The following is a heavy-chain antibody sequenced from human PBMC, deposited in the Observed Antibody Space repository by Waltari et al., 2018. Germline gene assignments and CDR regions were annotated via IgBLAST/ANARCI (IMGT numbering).Heavy chain of an antibody. J-gene: IGHJ3*02. CDR1: GGSFRGSY. Sequence: QVQLQQWGAGLLKPSETLSLTCAVYGGSFRGSYWSWSRRPPGKGLEWIGEINHSGSTNYNPSLKSRVTISVDTSKNQFSLKLSSVTAADTAVYYCARQCPDYYDSSGQGGDAFDIWGQGTMVTVSS. D-gene: IGHD3-22*01. CDR2: INHSGST. V-gene: IGHV4-34*01. CDR3: ARQCPDYYDSSGQGGDAFDI.